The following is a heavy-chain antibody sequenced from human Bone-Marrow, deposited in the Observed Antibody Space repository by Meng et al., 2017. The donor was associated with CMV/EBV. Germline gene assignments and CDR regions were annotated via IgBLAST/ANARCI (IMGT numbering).Heavy chain of an antibody. CDR3: ARERSGYGLIDY. Sequence: SETLSLTCTVSGGSISSYYWSWIRQPPGKGLEWIGYIYYSGSTNYSPSLKSRVTISVDTSKNQFSLKLSSVTAADTAVYYCARERSGYGLIDYWGQGTLVTVSS. CDR1: GGSISSYY. V-gene: IGHV4-59*01. D-gene: IGHD5-12*01. CDR2: IYYSGST. J-gene: IGHJ4*02.